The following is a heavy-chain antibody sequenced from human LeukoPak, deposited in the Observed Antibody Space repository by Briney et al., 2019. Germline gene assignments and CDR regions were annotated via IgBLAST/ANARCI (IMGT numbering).Heavy chain of an antibody. CDR3: ARGSGFGELYSF. J-gene: IGHJ4*02. CDR2: IYHSGST. Sequence: PSETLSLTCTVSGGSISSGGYYWSWIRQPPGKGLEWIGYIYHSGSTYYNPSLKSRVTISVDRSKNQFSLKLSSVTAADTAVYYCARGSGFGELYSFWGQGTLVTVSS. V-gene: IGHV4-30-2*01. D-gene: IGHD3-10*01. CDR1: GGSISSGGYY.